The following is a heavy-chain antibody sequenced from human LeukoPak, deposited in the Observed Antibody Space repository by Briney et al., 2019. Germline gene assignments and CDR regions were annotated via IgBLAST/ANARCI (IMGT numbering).Heavy chain of an antibody. CDR1: GYTFTGNY. CDR2: IDPNSGGT. V-gene: IGHV1-2*02. J-gene: IGHJ4*02. D-gene: IGHD2-2*01. CDR3: ARGYCSSSSCYDYFDY. Sequence: ASVKVSCKASGYTFTGNYIHWVRQAPGQGLEWMGWIDPNSGGTNYAQKFQGRVTMTRDTSISTAYMELSSLRSDDTAVYYCARGYCSSSSCYDYFDYWGQGSPVTVSS.